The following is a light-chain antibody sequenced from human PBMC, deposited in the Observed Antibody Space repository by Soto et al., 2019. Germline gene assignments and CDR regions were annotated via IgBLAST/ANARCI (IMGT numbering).Light chain of an antibody. CDR2: SNY. V-gene: IGLV1-44*01. CDR1: DSNIGGNV. CDR3: ASWDDSLNNVL. Sequence: QSVLTQPPSLSGTPGQRVTISCSGSDSNIGGNVVSWYQQLPGAAPKLLLFSNYQRPSGVPDRFSGSKSGTSASLAISGLQSEDEGDYDCASWDDSLNNVLFGGGTKVTVL. J-gene: IGLJ2*01.